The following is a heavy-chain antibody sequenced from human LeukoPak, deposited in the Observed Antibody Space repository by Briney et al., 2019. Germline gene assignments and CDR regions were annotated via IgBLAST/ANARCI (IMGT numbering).Heavy chain of an antibody. CDR2: IYYSGST. D-gene: IGHD3-10*01. CDR3: ARDTVYYYGSGSYSYYYYYYMDV. V-gene: IGHV4-59*12. CDR1: GGSISSYY. J-gene: IGHJ6*03. Sequence: SETLSLTCTVSGGSISSYYWSWIRQPPGKGLEWIGYIYYSGSTNYNPSLKSRVTISVDTSKNQFSLKLSSVTAADTAVYYCARDTVYYYGSGSYSYYYYYYMDVWGKGTTVTISS.